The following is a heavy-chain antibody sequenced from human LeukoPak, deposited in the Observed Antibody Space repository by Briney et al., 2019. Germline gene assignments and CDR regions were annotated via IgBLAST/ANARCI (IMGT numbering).Heavy chain of an antibody. V-gene: IGHV4-39*01. CDR3: ARHGHYYGSGSFA. J-gene: IGHJ5*02. CDR1: GGSISSSSYY. CDR2: IYYSGST. D-gene: IGHD3-10*01. Sequence: SETLSLTCTVSGGSISSSSYYWGWIRQPPGKGPEWIGSIYYSGSTYYNPSLKSRVTISVDTSKNQFSLKLSSVTAADTAVYYCARHGHYYGSGSFAWGQGTLVTVSS.